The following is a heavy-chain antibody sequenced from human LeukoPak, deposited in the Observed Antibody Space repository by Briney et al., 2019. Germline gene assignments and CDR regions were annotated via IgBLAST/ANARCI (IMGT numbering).Heavy chain of an antibody. J-gene: IGHJ4*02. CDR3: AKGSDSSGYYDDY. CDR2: IWYDGSNK. V-gene: IGHV3-33*06. CDR1: GFTFSSYG. D-gene: IGHD3-22*01. Sequence: GGSLRLSCAASGFTFSSYGMHWVRQAPGKGLEWVAVIWYDGSNKYYADSVKGRFTISRDNSKNTLYLQMNSLRAEDTAVYYCAKGSDSSGYYDDYWSQGTLVTVSS.